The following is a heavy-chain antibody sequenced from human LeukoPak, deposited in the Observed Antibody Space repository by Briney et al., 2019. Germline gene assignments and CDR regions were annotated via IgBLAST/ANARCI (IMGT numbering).Heavy chain of an antibody. CDR1: GGSISSYY. V-gene: IGHV4-59*01. CDR3: ARGIAAAVDY. J-gene: IGHJ4*02. Sequence: PSETLSLTCTVSGGSISSYYWSWIRQPPGKGLEWIGYIYYSGSTNYNPSLKSRVTISVNTSKNQFSLKLSSVTAADTAVYYCARGIAAAVDYWGQGTLVTVSS. CDR2: IYYSGST. D-gene: IGHD6-13*01.